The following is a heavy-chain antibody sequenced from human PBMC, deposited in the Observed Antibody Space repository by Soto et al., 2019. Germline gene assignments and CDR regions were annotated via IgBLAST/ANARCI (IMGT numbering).Heavy chain of an antibody. D-gene: IGHD3-22*01. V-gene: IGHV3-30-3*01. CDR1: GFTFSSYA. CDR3: ARALGYYDSSGYYGHFDY. Sequence: QVQLVESGGGVVQPGRSLRLSCAASGFTFSSYAMHWVCQAPGKGLEWVAVISYDGSNKYYVDSVKGRFTISRDNFKNTLYLQMNSLRAEDTAVYYCARALGYYDSSGYYGHFDYWGQGTLVTVSS. J-gene: IGHJ4*02. CDR2: ISYDGSNK.